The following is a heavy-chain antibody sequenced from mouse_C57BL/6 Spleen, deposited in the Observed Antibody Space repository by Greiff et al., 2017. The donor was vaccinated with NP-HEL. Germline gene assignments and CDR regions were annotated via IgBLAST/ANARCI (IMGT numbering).Heavy chain of an antibody. V-gene: IGHV1-78*01. Sequence: VQLQESDAELVKPGASVKISCKVSGYTFTDHTIHWMKQRPEQGLEWIGYIYPRDGSTKYNEKFKGKATLTADKSSSTAYMQLNSLTSEDSAVYFCARDDGYLSYAMDYWGQGTSVTVSS. CDR2: IYPRDGST. J-gene: IGHJ4*01. CDR3: ARDDGYLSYAMDY. D-gene: IGHD2-3*01. CDR1: GYTFTDHT.